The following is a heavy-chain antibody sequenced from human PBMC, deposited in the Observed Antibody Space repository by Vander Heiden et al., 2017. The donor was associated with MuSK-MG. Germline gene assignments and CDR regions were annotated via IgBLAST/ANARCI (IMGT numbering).Heavy chain of an antibody. CDR2: VYSGGTT. Sequence: EVQLVESGGGLVQPGGSLRLSCAASGFSGIGNYMNWVRQAPGKGLEWVSVVYSGGTTYYADSVKGRFTVSRHNSKNTVFLQMNSLRVEDTAVYYCAGGMADKYYFDFWGQGTLVTVSS. V-gene: IGHV3-53*04. CDR1: GFSGIGNY. D-gene: IGHD3-16*01. J-gene: IGHJ4*02. CDR3: AGGMADKYYFDF.